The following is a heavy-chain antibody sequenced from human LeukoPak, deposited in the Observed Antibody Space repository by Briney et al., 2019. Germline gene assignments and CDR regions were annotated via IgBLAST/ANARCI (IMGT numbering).Heavy chain of an antibody. D-gene: IGHD1-1*01. CDR1: GFTFSSYG. Sequence: GRSLRLSCAASGFTFSSYGMHWVRQAPGKGLEWVAVIWYDGSNKYYADSVKGRFTISRDNSKNTLYLQMNSLRAEDTAVYYCARTANDVGVLPYWGQGTLVTVSS. V-gene: IGHV3-33*01. CDR2: IWYDGSNK. J-gene: IGHJ4*02. CDR3: ARTANDVGVLPY.